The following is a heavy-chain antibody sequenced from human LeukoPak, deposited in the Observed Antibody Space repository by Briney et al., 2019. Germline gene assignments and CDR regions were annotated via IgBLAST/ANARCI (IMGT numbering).Heavy chain of an antibody. D-gene: IGHD3-22*01. V-gene: IGHV1-2*02. Sequence: ASVKVSCKASGYTFTDYYMHWVRQAPGQGLEWMGWINPNSGGTNYAQKFQGRVTMTRDTSISTAYMELSRLRSDDTAVYYCARASYYYDSSGYPGYYFGYWGQGTLVTVSS. J-gene: IGHJ4*02. CDR1: GYTFTDYY. CDR2: INPNSGGT. CDR3: ARASYYYDSSGYPGYYFGY.